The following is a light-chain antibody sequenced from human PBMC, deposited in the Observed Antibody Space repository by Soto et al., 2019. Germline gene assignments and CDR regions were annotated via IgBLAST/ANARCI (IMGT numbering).Light chain of an antibody. CDR1: QSLLHSSNNKNY. CDR2: WAS. Sequence: DIVMTQSPDSLTVSLGERATINCKSSQSLLHSSNNKNYLAWYQHKPGQPPKLIIYWASTRESGVPDRFTGSGSGTDFTLTIDSLQAEDVAVYYCQQCYRTPLTFGQGTRLEIK. CDR3: QQCYRTPLT. J-gene: IGKJ2*01. V-gene: IGKV4-1*01.